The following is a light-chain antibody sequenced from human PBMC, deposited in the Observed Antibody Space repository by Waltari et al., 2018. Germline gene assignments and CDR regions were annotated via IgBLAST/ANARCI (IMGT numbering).Light chain of an antibody. J-gene: IGLJ3*02. CDR1: TLGNKY. V-gene: IGLV3-1*01. Sequence: SYELTQPPSVSVSPGQTASTTCSGDTLGNKYASWYQQKPGQSPLLVIYQDAKRPSGIPERFSGSKSGNAATLTISGTQAMDEADYYCQALGRSAWVFGGGTKLTVL. CDR3: QALGRSAWV. CDR2: QDA.